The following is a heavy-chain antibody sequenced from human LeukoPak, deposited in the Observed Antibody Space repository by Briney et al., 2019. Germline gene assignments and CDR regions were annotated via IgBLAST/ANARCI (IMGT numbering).Heavy chain of an antibody. J-gene: IGHJ4*02. V-gene: IGHV3-23*01. CDR3: AKDGDIVVVVAATPSYFDY. CDR1: GFTFSSYA. Sequence: PGGSLRLSCAASGFTFSSYAMSWVRQAPGKGLEWVSAISGSGGSTYYADSVKGRFTISRDNSKNTLYLRMNSLRAEDTAVYYCAKDGDIVVVVAATPSYFDYWGQGTLVTVSS. CDR2: ISGSGGST. D-gene: IGHD2-15*01.